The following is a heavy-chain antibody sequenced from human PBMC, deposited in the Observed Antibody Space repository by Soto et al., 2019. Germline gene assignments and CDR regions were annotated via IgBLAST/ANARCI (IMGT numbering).Heavy chain of an antibody. J-gene: IGHJ2*01. D-gene: IGHD2-2*01. V-gene: IGHV4-31*03. CDR2: IYYSGST. Sequence: QVQLQESGPGLVKPSQTLSLTCTVSGGSISSGGYYWSWIRQHPGKGLEWIGYIYYSGSTYYNPSLKSRVTISVYTSKNQFSLKLSSVTAADTAVYYCASGVYCSSTSCYPTYWYFDLWGRGTLVTVSS. CDR1: GGSISSGGYY. CDR3: ASGVYCSSTSCYPTYWYFDL.